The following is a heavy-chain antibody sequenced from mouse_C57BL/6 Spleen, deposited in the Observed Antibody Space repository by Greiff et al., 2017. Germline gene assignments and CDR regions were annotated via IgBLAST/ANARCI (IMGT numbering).Heavy chain of an antibody. CDR3: ARLGDGYFDY. J-gene: IGHJ2*01. Sequence: QVHVKQSGAELARPGASVKLSCKASGYTFTSYGISWVKQRTGQGLEWIGEIYPRSGNTYYNEKFKGKATLTADKSSSTAYMELRSLTSEDSAVYFCARLGDGYFDYWGQGTTLTVSS. V-gene: IGHV1-81*01. CDR2: IYPRSGNT. D-gene: IGHD2-3*01. CDR1: GYTFTSYG.